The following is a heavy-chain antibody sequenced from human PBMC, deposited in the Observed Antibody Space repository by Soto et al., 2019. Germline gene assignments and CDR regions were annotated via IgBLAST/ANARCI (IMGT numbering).Heavy chain of an antibody. CDR2: IYYSGST. CDR1: GGSISSYY. CDR3: ARGLFGYSYGYPWY. J-gene: IGHJ4*02. Sequence: SETLSLTCTVSGGSISSYYWSWIRQPPGKGLEWIGYIYYSGSTNYNPSPKSRVTISVDTSKNQFSLKLSSVTAADTAVYYCARGLFGYSYGYPWYWGQGTLVTVSS. D-gene: IGHD5-18*01. V-gene: IGHV4-59*01.